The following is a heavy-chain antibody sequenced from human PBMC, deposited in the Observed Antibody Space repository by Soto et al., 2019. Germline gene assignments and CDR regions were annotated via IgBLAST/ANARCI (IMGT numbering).Heavy chain of an antibody. CDR1: GGSFSGYY. CDR2: INHSGST. Sequence: NPSETLSLTWAVYGGSFSGYYWSWIRQPPGKGLEWIGEINHSGSTNYNPSLKSRVTISVYTSKNQFSLKLSSVTAADTAVYYCATGSIVGATGALDAFDIWGQGTMVTVSS. D-gene: IGHD1-26*01. J-gene: IGHJ3*02. CDR3: ATGSIVGATGALDAFDI. V-gene: IGHV4-34*01.